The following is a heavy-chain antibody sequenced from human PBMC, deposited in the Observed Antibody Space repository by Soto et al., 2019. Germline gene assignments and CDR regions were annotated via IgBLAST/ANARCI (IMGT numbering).Heavy chain of an antibody. D-gene: IGHD6-25*01. Sequence: EVQLVESGGGLVQPGGSLRLSCAASGFNFGDYWMSWLRQAPGKGLEWVANIKPQGREKFYVDAVKGRFTISRDDARNSLDLQMDSLRVEDTAVYYCARDGLTAAEDYWGQGTRVTVSS. J-gene: IGHJ4*02. CDR2: IKPQGREK. CDR3: ARDGLTAAEDY. V-gene: IGHV3-7*01. CDR1: GFNFGDYW.